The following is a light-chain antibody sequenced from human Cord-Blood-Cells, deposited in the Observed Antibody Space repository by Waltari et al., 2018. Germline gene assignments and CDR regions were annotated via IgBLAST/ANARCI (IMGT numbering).Light chain of an antibody. CDR1: SYNMGNND. V-gene: IGLV1-51*01. CDR2: DNN. CDR3: GTWDSSLSAVV. J-gene: IGLJ2*01. Sequence: QAVLTQPPSVSAATGQKFTIPCSGSSYNMGNNDVHWYQQLPGTAPKLLIYDNNKRPSGIPDRFSGSKSGTSATLGITVLQTGDEADYYCGTWDSSLSAVVFGGGTKLTVL.